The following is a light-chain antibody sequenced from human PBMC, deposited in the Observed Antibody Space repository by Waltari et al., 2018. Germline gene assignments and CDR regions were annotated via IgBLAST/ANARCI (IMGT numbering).Light chain of an antibody. CDR1: QSVSSSY. V-gene: IGKV3-20*01. CDR3: QQYGSSFWT. J-gene: IGKJ1*01. CDR2: GAS. Sequence: EIVLTQSPGTLSLSPGERATLSCRASQSVSSSYLAWYQQQPGQAPRPLIYGASSRATGIPDRFSGSWSGTDFTLTISRLEPEDFAVYYCQQYGSSFWTFGQGTKVEIK.